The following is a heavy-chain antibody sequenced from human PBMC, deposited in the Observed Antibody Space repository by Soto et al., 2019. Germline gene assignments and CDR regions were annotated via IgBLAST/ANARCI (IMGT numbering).Heavy chain of an antibody. CDR1: GDSISNLDYF. D-gene: IGHD1-1*01. CDR3: ARGRYCTTGRCFPNWFDS. CDR2: IYKSATT. V-gene: IGHV4-30-4*01. J-gene: IGHJ5*01. Sequence: PSETLSLTCSVSGDSISNLDYFWAWIRQPPGQALEYIGYIYKSATTYYNPSFESRVAISVGTSKSQFSLNVTSVTAADTAVYFCARGRYCTTGRCFPNWFDSWGQGALVTVSS.